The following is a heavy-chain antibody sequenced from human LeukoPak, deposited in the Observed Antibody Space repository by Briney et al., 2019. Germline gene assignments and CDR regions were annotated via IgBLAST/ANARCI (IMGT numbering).Heavy chain of an antibody. V-gene: IGHV4-39*01. CDR3: ARQVVAVAGTGYFDY. CDR1: GGSIRSSSYY. CDR2: IYYSGST. Sequence: SETLSLTCTVSGGSIRSSSYYWGWIRQPPGKGLEWIGSIYYSGSTYYNASLKGRGTISVDTSKNQFSLKLNSVTAADTAVYFCARQVVAVAGTGYFDYSGQGTLVTVSS. J-gene: IGHJ4*02. D-gene: IGHD6-19*01.